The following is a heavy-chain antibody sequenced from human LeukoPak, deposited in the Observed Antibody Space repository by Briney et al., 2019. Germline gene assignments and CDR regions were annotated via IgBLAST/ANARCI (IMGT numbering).Heavy chain of an antibody. Sequence: GGSLRLSCAASGFTFSSYWMHWVRQAPGKGLVWVSRINSDGSSTSYADSVKGRFTISRDNAKNSLYLQMNSLRAEDTAVYYCAREIYDFWSLEYYYGMDVWGQGTTVTVSS. CDR3: AREIYDFWSLEYYYGMDV. CDR2: INSDGSST. CDR1: GFTFSSYW. V-gene: IGHV3-74*01. D-gene: IGHD3-3*01. J-gene: IGHJ6*02.